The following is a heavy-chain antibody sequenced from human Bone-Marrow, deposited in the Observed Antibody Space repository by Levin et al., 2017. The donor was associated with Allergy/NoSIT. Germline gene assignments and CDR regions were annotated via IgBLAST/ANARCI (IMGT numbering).Heavy chain of an antibody. CDR3: AREAYDVLTDYYYYFMDV. Sequence: AGGSLRLSCAASGFTVSSNYMSWVRQSPGKGLEWVSVIYSGGMTSYADAVKGRFTISRDSSKNTLYLQMNSLRAEDTAVYFCAREAYDVLTDYYYYFMDVWGKGTTVTVSS. D-gene: IGHD3-9*01. V-gene: IGHV3-53*01. CDR2: IYSGGMT. J-gene: IGHJ6*03. CDR1: GFTVSSNY.